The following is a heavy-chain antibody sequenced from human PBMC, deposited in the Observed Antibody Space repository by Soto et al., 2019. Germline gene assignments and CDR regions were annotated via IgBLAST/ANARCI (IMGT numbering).Heavy chain of an antibody. CDR1: GFAFSSYG. J-gene: IGHJ6*02. Sequence: GGSLRLSCVGSGFAFSSYGMHWVRQAPGKGLEWVAVIWYDGSNKYYADSVKGRFTISRDNSKNTLYLQMNSLRAEDTAVHYCARDQEGGDIVVVPAAIRRNYYGMDVWGQGTTVTVSS. CDR3: ARDQEGGDIVVVPAAIRRNYYGMDV. CDR2: IWYDGSNK. D-gene: IGHD2-2*01. V-gene: IGHV3-33*01.